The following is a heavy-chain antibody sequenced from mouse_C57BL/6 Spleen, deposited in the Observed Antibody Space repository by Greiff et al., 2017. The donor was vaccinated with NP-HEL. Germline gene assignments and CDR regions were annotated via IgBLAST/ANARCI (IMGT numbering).Heavy chain of an antibody. Sequence: EVQVVESGGGLVQPKGSLKLSCAASGFSFNTYAMNWVRQAPGKGLEWVARIRSKSNNYATYYADSVKDIFTISREDSESILYLQMNNLKTEDTAMYYCVISYYGSGLFDYWGQGTTLTVSS. CDR1: GFSFNTYA. D-gene: IGHD1-1*01. CDR2: IRSKSNNYAT. CDR3: VISYYGSGLFDY. J-gene: IGHJ2*01. V-gene: IGHV10-1*01.